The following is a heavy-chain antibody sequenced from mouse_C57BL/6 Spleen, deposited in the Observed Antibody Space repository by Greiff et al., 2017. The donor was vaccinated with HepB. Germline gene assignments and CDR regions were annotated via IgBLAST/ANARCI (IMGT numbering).Heavy chain of an antibody. CDR1: GYTFTDYE. CDR2: IDPETGGT. Sequence: VQVVESGAELVRPGASVTLSCKASGYTFTDYEMHWVKQTPVHGLEWIGAIDPETGGTAYNQKFKGKAILTADKSSSTAYMELRSLTSEDSAVYYCTRNYRGAMDYWGQGTSVTVSS. V-gene: IGHV1-15*01. CDR3: TRNYRGAMDY. J-gene: IGHJ4*01. D-gene: IGHD2-14*01.